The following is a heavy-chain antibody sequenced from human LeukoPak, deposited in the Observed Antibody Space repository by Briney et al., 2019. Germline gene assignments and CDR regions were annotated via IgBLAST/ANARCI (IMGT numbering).Heavy chain of an antibody. D-gene: IGHD6-25*01. CDR2: MNPNSGNT. CDR3: ARTLKRVGNWFDP. V-gene: IGHV1-8*01. CDR1: GYTFTSYD. Sequence: ASVKVSCKASGYTFTSYDINWVRQATGQGLEWMGWMNPNSGNTGYAQKFQGRVTMTRNTSISTAYMELSSLRSEDTAVYYCARTLKRVGNWFDPWGQGTLVTVSS. J-gene: IGHJ5*02.